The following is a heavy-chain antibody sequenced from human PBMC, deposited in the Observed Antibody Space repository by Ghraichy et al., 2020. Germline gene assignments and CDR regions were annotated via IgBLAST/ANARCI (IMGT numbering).Heavy chain of an antibody. D-gene: IGHD3-10*01. CDR3: ARDITMVRGVIIKKYYYYGMDV. J-gene: IGHJ6*02. V-gene: IGHV3-7*01. CDR2: IKQDGSEK. Sequence: LLLTCAASGFTFSSYWMSWVRQAPGKGLEWVANIKQDGSEKYYVDSVKGRFTISRDNAKNSLYLQMNSLRAEDTAVYYCARDITMVRGVIIKKYYYYGMDVWGQGTTVTVSS. CDR1: GFTFSSYW.